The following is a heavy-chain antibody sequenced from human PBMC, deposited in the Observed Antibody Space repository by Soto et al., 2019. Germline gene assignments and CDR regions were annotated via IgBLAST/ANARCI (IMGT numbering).Heavy chain of an antibody. CDR2: ISGSGGST. V-gene: IGHV3-23*01. J-gene: IGHJ4*02. CDR3: AKDRRITMIAAGSDY. Sequence: SGGSLRLSCAASGFTFSSYAMSWVRQAPGKGLEWVSAISGSGGSTYYADSVEGRFTISRDNSKNTLYLQMNSLRAEDTAVYYCAKDRRITMIAAGSDYWGQGTLVTVSS. D-gene: IGHD3-22*01. CDR1: GFTFSSYA.